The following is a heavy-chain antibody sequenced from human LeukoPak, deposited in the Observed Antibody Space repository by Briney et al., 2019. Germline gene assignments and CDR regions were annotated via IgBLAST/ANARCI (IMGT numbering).Heavy chain of an antibody. V-gene: IGHV1-3*01. CDR3: ARDQPSYDSSGSSPY. CDR1: GYTFTSYA. J-gene: IGHJ4*02. CDR2: INAGNGNT. D-gene: IGHD3-22*01. Sequence: ASVKVSCKASGYTFTSYAMHWVRQAPGQRLEWMGWINAGNGNTKYSQKFQGRVTITRDTSASTAYMELSSLRSEDTAVYYCARDQPSYDSSGSSPYWGQGTLVTVSS.